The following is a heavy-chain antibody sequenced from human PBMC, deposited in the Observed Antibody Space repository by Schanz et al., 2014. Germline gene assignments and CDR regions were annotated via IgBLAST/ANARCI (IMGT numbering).Heavy chain of an antibody. J-gene: IGHJ4*02. V-gene: IGHV3-11*04. D-gene: IGHD3-10*01. Sequence: QVQLVDSGGGLVKPGGSLRLSCTASGFPFSDYFMAWIRQPPGRGLEWVSYIGNGGVTIYYADSVKGRFTISRDNSKNTLYLQMNSLRPEDTAVYYCARGGFGELSAFDIWGQGTLVTVSS. CDR3: ARGGFGELSAFDI. CDR2: IGNGGVTI. CDR1: GFPFSDYF.